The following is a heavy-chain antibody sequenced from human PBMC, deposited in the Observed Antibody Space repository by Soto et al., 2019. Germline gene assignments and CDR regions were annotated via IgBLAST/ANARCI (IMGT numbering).Heavy chain of an antibody. CDR1: GFTFSSYS. CDR2: ISSSSSYI. V-gene: IGHV3-21*01. J-gene: IGHJ3*02. CDR3: ARGRDDAFDI. Sequence: GSLRLSCAASGFTFSSYSMNWVRQGPGKGLEWVSSISSSSSYIYYADSVKGRFTISRDNAKNSLYLQMNSLRAEDTAVYYCARGRDDAFDIWGQGTMVTVSS.